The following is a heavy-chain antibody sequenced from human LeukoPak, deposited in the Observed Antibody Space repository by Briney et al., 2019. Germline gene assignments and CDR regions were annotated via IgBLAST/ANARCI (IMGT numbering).Heavy chain of an antibody. CDR2: IRSTVFGGTT. D-gene: IGHD3/OR15-3a*01. V-gene: IGHV3-49*04. CDR1: GFTFRDHG. Sequence: TGGSLRLSCTASGFTFRDHGVGWVRQAPEKGLEWVGLIRSTVFGGTTEYAASVRGRFSISRDDSKSIAYLQMSSLKTEDSAVYYCTRDKDWSYDYWGQGTLVTVSS. CDR3: TRDKDWSYDY. J-gene: IGHJ4*02.